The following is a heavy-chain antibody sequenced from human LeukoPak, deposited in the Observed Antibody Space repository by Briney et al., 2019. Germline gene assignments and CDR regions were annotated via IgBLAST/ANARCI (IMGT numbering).Heavy chain of an antibody. Sequence: GGSLRLSCAASGFSFSVFWMHWVRQAPGKGPVWVSRIKTDGSITNYADSVKGRFTISRDNSKNTLYLQMNSLRAGDTAVYYCAREGYHESALDVWGKGTTVTISS. CDR3: AREGYHESALDV. D-gene: IGHD3-16*02. CDR2: IKTDGSIT. J-gene: IGHJ6*04. CDR1: GFSFSVFW. V-gene: IGHV3-74*01.